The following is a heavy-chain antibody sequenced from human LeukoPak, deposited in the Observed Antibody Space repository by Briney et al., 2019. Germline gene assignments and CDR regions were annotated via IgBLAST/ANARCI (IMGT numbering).Heavy chain of an antibody. Sequence: PGGSLRLSCAASGFTFSSYAMSWVRQAPGKGLEWVSAISGSGGSTYYADSVKGRFTISRDNSKNTLYLQMNSLRAEDTAVYHCAKSPYYYDSSGNDYWGQGTLVTVSS. D-gene: IGHD3-22*01. CDR1: GFTFSSYA. CDR2: ISGSGGST. V-gene: IGHV3-23*01. J-gene: IGHJ4*02. CDR3: AKSPYYYDSSGNDY.